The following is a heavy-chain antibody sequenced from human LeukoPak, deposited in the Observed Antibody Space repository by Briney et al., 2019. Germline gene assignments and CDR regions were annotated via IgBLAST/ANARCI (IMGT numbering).Heavy chain of an antibody. CDR1: GFTFSSYE. CDR2: ISSSSSYI. D-gene: IGHD5-24*01. V-gene: IGHV3-21*01. Sequence: KSGGSLRLSCAASGFTFSSYEMNWVRQAPGKGLEWVSSISSSSSYIYYADSVKGRFTISRDNAKNSLYLQMNSLRAEGTAVYYCARNNVEMATSFDYWGQGTLVTVSS. CDR3: ARNNVEMATSFDY. J-gene: IGHJ4*02.